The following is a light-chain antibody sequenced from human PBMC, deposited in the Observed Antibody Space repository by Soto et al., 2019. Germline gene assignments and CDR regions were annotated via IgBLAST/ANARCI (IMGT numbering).Light chain of an antibody. CDR2: AAS. CDR1: QTITTY. Sequence: IQMTQSPSSLSASVGDRVTITCRASQTITTYLNWYQQKPGKAPKLLIYAASSLQSGVPSRFSGSGSGTDFTLTIISLQPEDFATYYCQQSFSTPRTFGGGTKVEI. J-gene: IGKJ4*01. CDR3: QQSFSTPRT. V-gene: IGKV1-39*01.